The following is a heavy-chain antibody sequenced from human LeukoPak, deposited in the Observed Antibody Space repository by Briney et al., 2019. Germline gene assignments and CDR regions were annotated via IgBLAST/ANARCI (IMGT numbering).Heavy chain of an antibody. V-gene: IGHV3-21*01. Sequence: GSLRLSCSASGFPFNSYSNNLGRQAPGKGLEWVSSISSSSSYIYYADSVKGRFTISRDNAKNSLYLQMNSLRAEDTAVYYCARRWTGSSGYYLDYWGQGTLVTVSS. D-gene: IGHD3-22*01. CDR3: ARRWTGSSGYYLDY. CDR2: ISSSSSYI. CDR1: GFPFNSYS. J-gene: IGHJ4*02.